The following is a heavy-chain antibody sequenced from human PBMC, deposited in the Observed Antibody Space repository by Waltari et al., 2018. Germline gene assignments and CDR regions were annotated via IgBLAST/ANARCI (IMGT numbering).Heavy chain of an antibody. J-gene: IGHJ5*02. CDR1: GFTFSSYA. D-gene: IGHD6-13*01. V-gene: IGHV3-30-3*01. CDR2: ISYDGSNK. CDR3: ARGGSSWYWFDP. Sequence: QVQLVESGGGVVQPGRSLRLPCAASGFTFSSYAMHWVRQAPGKGLEWVAVISYDGSNKYYADSVKGRFTISRDNSKNTLYLQMNSLRAEDTAVYYCARGGSSWYWFDPWGQGTLVTVSS.